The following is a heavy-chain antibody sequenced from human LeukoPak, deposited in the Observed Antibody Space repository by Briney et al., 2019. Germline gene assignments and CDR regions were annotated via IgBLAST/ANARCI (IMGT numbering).Heavy chain of an antibody. Sequence: SETLSLTCTVSGGSISSYYCSWIRQPPGKGLEWIGNIYDSGSTNYNPSLKSRVTISVDTSKNQCSLKLSSVTAADTAVYSCARQSISGSSLSYFDYWGQGTLVNVSS. D-gene: IGHD3-22*01. CDR2: IYDSGST. CDR1: GGSISSYY. J-gene: IGHJ4*02. V-gene: IGHV4-59*01. CDR3: ARQSISGSSLSYFDY.